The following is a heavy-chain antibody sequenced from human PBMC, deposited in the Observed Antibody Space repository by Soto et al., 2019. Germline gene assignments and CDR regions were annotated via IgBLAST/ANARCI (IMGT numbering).Heavy chain of an antibody. J-gene: IGHJ6*03. V-gene: IGHV1-8*01. Sequence: QVQLVQSGAEVKKPGASVKVSCKASGYTFTSYDINWVRQATGQGLEWMGWMNPNSGNTGYAQKFQGRVTMTRNTSISTAYMELSSLRSEDTAVYYCARGPNYYGSGSYYHYYYYMDVWGKGTTVTVS. CDR1: GYTFTSYD. CDR2: MNPNSGNT. D-gene: IGHD3-10*01. CDR3: ARGPNYYGSGSYYHYYYYMDV.